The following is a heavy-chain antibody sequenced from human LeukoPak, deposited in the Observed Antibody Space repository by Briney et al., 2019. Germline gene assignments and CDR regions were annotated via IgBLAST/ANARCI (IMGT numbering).Heavy chain of an antibody. V-gene: IGHV3-21*01. D-gene: IGHD2-2*01. Sequence: GGSLRLSCAASGFTFSTYSMNWVRQAPGKGLEWVSSISSSSSCIYYADSVKGRFTIPRDNAKNSLYLQMNSLRAEDTAVYYCARGYCSSTSCSLDFDYWGQGTLVTVSS. CDR2: ISSSSSCI. CDR1: GFTFSTYS. J-gene: IGHJ4*02. CDR3: ARGYCSSTSCSLDFDY.